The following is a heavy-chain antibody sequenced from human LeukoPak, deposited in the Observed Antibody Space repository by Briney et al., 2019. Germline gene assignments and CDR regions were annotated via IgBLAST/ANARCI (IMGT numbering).Heavy chain of an antibody. V-gene: IGHV1-69*02. J-gene: IGHJ6*02. D-gene: IGHD1-14*01. CDR2: IIPILRIA. CDR1: RGTLSIYS. CDR3: ARAAPGDV. Sequence: AAKVSAKASRGTLSIYSISWVRPDPGQGLEWMGRIIPILRIANYVQKFQGRVTITADKSTSTAYIELSSLRSEDTAVYYCARAAPGDVWGQGTTVTVP.